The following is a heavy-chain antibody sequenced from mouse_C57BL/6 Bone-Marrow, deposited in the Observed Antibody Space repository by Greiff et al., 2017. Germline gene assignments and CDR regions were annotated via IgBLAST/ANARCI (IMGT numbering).Heavy chain of an antibody. J-gene: IGHJ3*01. Sequence: EVQGVEPGGGLVKPGGSLKLSCAASGFTFSSYAMSWVRQTPEQRLEWVATISAGGSYTYYPDNVKGRFTISRDNAKNNLYLQMSHLKSEDTAMYYCASSLAYWGQGTRVTVSA. CDR1: GFTFSSYA. CDR2: ISAGGSYT. V-gene: IGHV5-4*01. CDR3: ASSLAY.